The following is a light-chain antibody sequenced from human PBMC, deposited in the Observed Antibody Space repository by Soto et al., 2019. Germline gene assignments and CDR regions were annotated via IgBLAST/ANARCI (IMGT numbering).Light chain of an antibody. Sequence: EVVMTQSPATLSVSPGERATLSCRASQSVSSNLAWYQQKPGQAPRLLIYRASTRATGIPARFSGSGSGTEFTRTISSLQSEDFVVYYCQQYNNWPRTFGQGNKVEIK. J-gene: IGKJ1*01. V-gene: IGKV3-15*01. CDR2: RAS. CDR1: QSVSSN. CDR3: QQYNNWPRT.